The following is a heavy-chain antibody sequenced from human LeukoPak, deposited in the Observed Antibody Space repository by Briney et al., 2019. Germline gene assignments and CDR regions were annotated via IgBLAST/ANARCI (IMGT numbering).Heavy chain of an antibody. CDR3: AGFLAYCGGDCFRAFDI. CDR2: IYYSGSN. Sequence: SETLSLTCTVSGGSISSYYWSWIRQPPGKGLEWIGYIYYSGSNNYNPSLKTQVTISVDTSKSQFSLKLSSVTAADTAVYYCAGFLAYCGGDCFRAFDIWGQGTMVTVSS. V-gene: IGHV4-59*01. D-gene: IGHD2-21*02. CDR1: GGSISSYY. J-gene: IGHJ3*02.